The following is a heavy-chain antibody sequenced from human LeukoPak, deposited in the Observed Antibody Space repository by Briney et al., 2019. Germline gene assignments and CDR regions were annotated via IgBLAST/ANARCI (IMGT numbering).Heavy chain of an antibody. V-gene: IGHV1-69*13. Sequence: ASVKVSCKASGGTFSSYAISWVRQAPGQGLEWMGGIIPIFGAANYAQKFQGRVTITADESTSTAYMELSSLRSEDTAVYYCARVISWSGSYYKVENWFDPWGQGTLVTVSS. CDR2: IIPIFGAA. D-gene: IGHD3-10*01. CDR3: ARVISWSGSYYKVENWFDP. CDR1: GGTFSSYA. J-gene: IGHJ5*02.